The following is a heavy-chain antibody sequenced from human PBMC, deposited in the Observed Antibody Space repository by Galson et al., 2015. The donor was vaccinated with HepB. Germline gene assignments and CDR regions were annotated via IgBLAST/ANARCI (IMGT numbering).Heavy chain of an antibody. CDR3: TTWGGDYVGH. D-gene: IGHD4-17*01. V-gene: IGHV3-15*01. J-gene: IGHJ5*02. CDR2: IKSITDGGTT. CDR1: GFAFNTAW. Sequence: SLRLSCAASGFAFNTAWMSWVRQAPGKGLEWVAQIKSITDGGTTDYAAPVKGRLTISRDDSRNRLYLQLNSLKIEDTGVYYCTTWGGDYVGHWGQGTLVTVSS.